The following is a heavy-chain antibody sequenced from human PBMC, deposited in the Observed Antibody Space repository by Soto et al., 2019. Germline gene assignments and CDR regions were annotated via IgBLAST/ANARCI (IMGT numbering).Heavy chain of an antibody. CDR3: ARGATPIAAAAPDFDY. D-gene: IGHD6-13*01. CDR1: GGSFSGYY. Sequence: QVQLQQWGAGLLKPSETLSLTCAVYGGSFSGYYWSWIRQPPGKGLEWIGEINHSGSTNYNPSLKSRVTISVDTSKNQFSLKLSSVTAADTAVYYCARGATPIAAAAPDFDYWGQGTLVTVSS. V-gene: IGHV4-34*01. CDR2: INHSGST. J-gene: IGHJ4*02.